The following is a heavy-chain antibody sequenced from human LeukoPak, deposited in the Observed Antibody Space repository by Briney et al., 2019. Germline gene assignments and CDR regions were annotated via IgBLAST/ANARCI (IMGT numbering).Heavy chain of an antibody. CDR3: ARGSGSYLYYYMDV. CDR1: GFTFDDYA. J-gene: IGHJ6*03. V-gene: IGHV3-9*03. CDR2: MSWNSGSV. Sequence: GGSLRLSCAASGFTFDDYAMHWVGQAPGKGLDWVSGMSWNSGSVGYADSHQGQFTIYRDNAKTSLYLQMKSLRAEDMALYYCARGSGSYLYYYMDVWGKGTTVTVPS. D-gene: IGHD3-10*01.